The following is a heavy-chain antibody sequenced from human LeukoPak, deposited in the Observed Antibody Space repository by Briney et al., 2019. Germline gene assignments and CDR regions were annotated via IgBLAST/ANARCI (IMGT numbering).Heavy chain of an antibody. D-gene: IGHD4-17*01. CDR2: IRSEANSYAT. Sequence: GGSLRLSCVASGFTFSGSTIHWVRQASGKGLEWVGRIRSEANSYATAYAASVKGRFTISRDDSKNTAYLQMNSLKTEDTAVYFCASPIHNGDYDYFYGMDVWGQGTTVTVS. V-gene: IGHV3-73*01. J-gene: IGHJ6*02. CDR1: GFTFSGST. CDR3: ASPIHNGDYDYFYGMDV.